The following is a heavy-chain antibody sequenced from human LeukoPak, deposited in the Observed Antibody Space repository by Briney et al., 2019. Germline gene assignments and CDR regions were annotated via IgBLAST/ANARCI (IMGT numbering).Heavy chain of an antibody. J-gene: IGHJ3*02. CDR2: ISTDGSST. CDR3: VREYSSSSGRAFDI. V-gene: IGHV3-74*01. D-gene: IGHD6-6*01. CDR1: GFTFSDYY. Sequence: GESLKISCAASGFTFSDYYMSWIRQAPGKGLVWVSRISTDGSSTNSADSVKGRLTISRDNAKNTLYLQMNSLRAEDTAVYYCVREYSSSSGRAFDIWGQGTMVTVSP.